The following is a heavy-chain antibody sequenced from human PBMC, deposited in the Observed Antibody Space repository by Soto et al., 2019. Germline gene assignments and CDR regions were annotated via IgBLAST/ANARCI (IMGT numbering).Heavy chain of an antibody. J-gene: IGHJ5*02. CDR2: INAGNGNT. V-gene: IGHV1-3*05. Sequence: QVQLVQSGAEEKKPGASVKVSCKASGYTFTSYAMHWVRQAPGQRLGWMGWINAGNGNTKYSQKFKGRVTITRDTSESTAYMELSSLRSEDTAVYYCARSRTVTGTQIINWFDPWGQGTLVTVSS. D-gene: IGHD1-20*01. CDR1: GYTFTSYA. CDR3: ARSRTVTGTQIINWFDP.